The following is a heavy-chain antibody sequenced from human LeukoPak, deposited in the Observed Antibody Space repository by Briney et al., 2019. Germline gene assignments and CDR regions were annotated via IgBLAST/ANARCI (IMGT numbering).Heavy chain of an antibody. CDR1: GFTFSDYY. D-gene: IGHD3-22*01. Sequence: GGSLRLSCAASGFTFSDYYVSWIRQAPGKGLEWVSYISSSSSYTNYAGSVKGRFTISRDNAKNSLYLQMNSLRAEDTAVYYCAREQSGYYYPFDYWGQGTLVTVSS. J-gene: IGHJ4*02. V-gene: IGHV3-11*05. CDR2: ISSSSSYT. CDR3: AREQSGYYYPFDY.